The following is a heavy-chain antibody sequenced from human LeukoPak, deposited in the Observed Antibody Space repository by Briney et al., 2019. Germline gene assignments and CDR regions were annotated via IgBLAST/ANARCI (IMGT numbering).Heavy chain of an antibody. J-gene: IGHJ4*02. V-gene: IGHV4-59*01. CDR3: ARDGYSGFDY. D-gene: IGHD5-24*01. Sequence: SETLSLTCTVSGGSISSYYWSWIRQPPGKGLEWIGYIYYSGSTNYNPSLKSRVTISVDTSKNQFSLKLSSVTAADTAVYYCARDGYSGFDYWGQGTLVTVSS. CDR2: IYYSGST. CDR1: GGSISSYY.